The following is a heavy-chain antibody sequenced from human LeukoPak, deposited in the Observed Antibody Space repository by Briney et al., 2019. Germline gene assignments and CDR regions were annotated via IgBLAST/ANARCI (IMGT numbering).Heavy chain of an antibody. CDR2: VNPNSGAT. D-gene: IGHD2-2*02. CDR1: GYTFTIYY. Sequence: GASVKVSCTASGYTFTIYYMHWVRQAPGQGLEWIGWVNPNSGATSYAQRFQGRVTMTRDTSISTAYMELSGLTSDDTAVYYCARNPPYCTSTSCYNDYWGQGTLVTVSS. J-gene: IGHJ4*02. CDR3: ARNPPYCTSTSCYNDY. V-gene: IGHV1-2*02.